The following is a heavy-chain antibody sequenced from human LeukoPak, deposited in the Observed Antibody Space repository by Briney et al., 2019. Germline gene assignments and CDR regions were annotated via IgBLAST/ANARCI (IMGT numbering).Heavy chain of an antibody. CDR3: AGSYYNVFDY. J-gene: IGHJ4*02. V-gene: IGHV3-33*01. CDR1: GFTFSNYG. CDR2: IWYDGSNK. Sequence: GRSLRLSCAASGFTFSNYGMHWVRQGPGKGLEWVALIWYDGSNKYYADSVKGRFTISRDNSKNTLYLQMNSLRAEDTAVYYCAGSYYNVFDYWGQGTLVTVSS. D-gene: IGHD3-10*01.